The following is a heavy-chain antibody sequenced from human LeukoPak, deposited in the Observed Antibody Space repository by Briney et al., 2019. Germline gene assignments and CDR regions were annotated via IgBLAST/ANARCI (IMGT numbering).Heavy chain of an antibody. J-gene: IGHJ4*02. CDR1: GFTFSSYG. Sequence: GGSLRLSCAASGFTFSSYGMSWVRQAPGKGLEWVSAISGSGGSTYYADSVKGRFTISRDNSKNTLYLQMNSLRAEDTAVYCCATRYCSTTNCYAFDYWGQGTLVTVSS. V-gene: IGHV3-23*01. D-gene: IGHD2-2*01. CDR2: ISGSGGST. CDR3: ATRYCSTTNCYAFDY.